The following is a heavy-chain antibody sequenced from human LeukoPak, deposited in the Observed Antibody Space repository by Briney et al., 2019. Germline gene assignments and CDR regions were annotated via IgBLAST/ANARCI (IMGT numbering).Heavy chain of an antibody. D-gene: IGHD4-17*01. V-gene: IGHV3-23*01. CDR2: ISGSGGST. CDR3: ATPVGYGDYFLDGDY. J-gene: IGHJ4*02. CDR1: GFTFSSYA. Sequence: GGSLRLSCAASGFTFSSYAMSWVRQAPGKGLEWVSAISGSGGSTYYADPVKGRFTISRDNSKNTLYLQMNSLRAEDTAVYYCATPVGYGDYFLDGDYWGQGTLVTVSS.